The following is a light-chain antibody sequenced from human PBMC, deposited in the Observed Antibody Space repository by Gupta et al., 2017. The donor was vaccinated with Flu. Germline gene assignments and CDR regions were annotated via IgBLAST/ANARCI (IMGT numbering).Light chain of an antibody. J-gene: IGKJ2*01. CDR2: GAS. Sequence: ELVLTQSPATLSLSPGERATLSCRASQSVSNNYLAWYQQKIGQAPRLLIQGASTRATGVPDRFSGGGSGTDFTLTISRLEPEDFAVFYCQQYGSPPYTFGQGTRLEIK. CDR3: QQYGSPPYT. CDR1: QSVSNNY. V-gene: IGKV3-20*01.